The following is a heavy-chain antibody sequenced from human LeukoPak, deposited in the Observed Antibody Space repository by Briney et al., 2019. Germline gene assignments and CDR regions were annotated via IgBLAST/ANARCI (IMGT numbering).Heavy chain of an antibody. V-gene: IGHV1-2*02. J-gene: IGHJ4*02. CDR1: GYTFTGYY. CDR2: INPNSGGT. CDR3: ARERRSPGYSSGWYDSFDY. D-gene: IGHD6-19*01. Sequence: GASVKVSCKASGYTFTGYYMHWVRQAPGQGLEWMGWINPNSGGTNSAQKFQGRVTMTRDTSISTAYMELSRLRSDDTAVYYCARERRSPGYSSGWYDSFDYWGQGTLVTVSS.